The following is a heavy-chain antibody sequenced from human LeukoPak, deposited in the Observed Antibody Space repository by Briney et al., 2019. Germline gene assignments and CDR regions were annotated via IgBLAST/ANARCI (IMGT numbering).Heavy chain of an antibody. CDR2: ISNDETSI. D-gene: IGHD4-23*01. J-gene: IGHJ4*02. V-gene: IGHV3-30*09. CDR3: ASGYGGNYYFDY. CDR1: GFSFSSYA. Sequence: QPGGSLRLSCAASGFSFSSYAMHWVRQAPGKGLEWAAFISNDETSIHYSDSVRGRFAVSRDNSQSTLYLQMDSLRSDDTAVYYCASGYGGNYYFDYWGQGTLVTVSS.